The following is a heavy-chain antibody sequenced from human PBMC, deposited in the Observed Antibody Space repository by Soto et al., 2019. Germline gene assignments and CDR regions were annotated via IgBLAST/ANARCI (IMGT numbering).Heavy chain of an antibody. CDR2: IYSGGST. CDR3: ARHEGYSYGSHHFDY. V-gene: IGHV3-53*02. CDR1: GFTVSSNY. Sequence: EVQLVETGGGLIQPGGSLRLSCAASGFTVSSNYMSWVRQAPGKGLEGVSVIYSGGSTYYADSVKGRFTISSDNSKNTLYLQMNSPRADDTAVYYCARHEGYSYGSHHFDYWGQGTLVTVSS. D-gene: IGHD5-18*01. J-gene: IGHJ4*02.